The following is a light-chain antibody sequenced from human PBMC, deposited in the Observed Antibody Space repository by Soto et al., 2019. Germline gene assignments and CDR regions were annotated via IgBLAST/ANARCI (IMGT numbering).Light chain of an antibody. CDR2: RNN. J-gene: IGLJ1*01. V-gene: IGLV1-44*01. CDR1: SSNIGRNT. CDR3: AAWYDSRNGPV. Sequence: QSVLTQPPSASGTPGQRVTVSCSESSSNIGRNTVSWYQQLPGTAPKLLIYRNNQRPSGVPDRFSGSKSGTSASLAISGLQSEDEADYYCAAWYDSRNGPVFGTGTKLTVL.